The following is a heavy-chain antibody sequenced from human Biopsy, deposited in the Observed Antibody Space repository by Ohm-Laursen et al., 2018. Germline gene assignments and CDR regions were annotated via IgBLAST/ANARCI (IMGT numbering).Heavy chain of an antibody. V-gene: IGHV4-59*11. CDR1: GGSFTGHY. CDR3: ARGSNDFGGLYFPR. CDR2: ISYTGYT. D-gene: IGHD4-23*01. Sequence: PSETLSLTCTVSGGSFTGHYWSWIRQPPGKGLEWIGHISYTGYTSYNPSLKSRVTISVDTSRNHFSLRLSSLTAADTAVYYCARGSNDFGGLYFPRWGQGTLLTVSS. J-gene: IGHJ4*02.